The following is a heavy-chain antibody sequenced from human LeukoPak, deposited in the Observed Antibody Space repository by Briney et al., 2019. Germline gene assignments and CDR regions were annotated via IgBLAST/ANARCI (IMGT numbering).Heavy chain of an antibody. Sequence: GGSLRLSCAASGFTFSTYAMNWVRQAPGKGLEWVSYISSSSYIFYADSVKGRFTISRDNAKNSLFLQMNSLRAEDTAVYYCARVALSMGENGFDIWGQGTMVTVSS. D-gene: IGHD2/OR15-2a*01. CDR2: ISSSSYI. CDR1: GFTFSTYA. J-gene: IGHJ3*02. CDR3: ARVALSMGENGFDI. V-gene: IGHV3-21*01.